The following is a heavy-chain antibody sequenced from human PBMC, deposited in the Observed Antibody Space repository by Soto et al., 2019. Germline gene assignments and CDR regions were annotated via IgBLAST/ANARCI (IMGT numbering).Heavy chain of an antibody. V-gene: IGHV3-23*01. CDR2: ISDSGGST. CDR1: GFTFSSYA. Sequence: EVQLLESGGGLVQPGGSLRLSCAASGFTFSSYAMSWVRQAPGKGLEWVSDISDSGGSTYYADSVKGRFTISRDNSHNTLDLEQNSRRGDGTVVYYCGKDTSALYGTIDYWGQGTLVTVS. J-gene: IGHJ4*02. CDR3: GKDTSALYGTIDY. D-gene: IGHD3-16*01.